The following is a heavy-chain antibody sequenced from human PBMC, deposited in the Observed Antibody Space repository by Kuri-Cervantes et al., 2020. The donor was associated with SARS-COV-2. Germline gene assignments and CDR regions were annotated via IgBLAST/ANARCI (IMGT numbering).Heavy chain of an antibody. CDR1: GFTFNSYE. CDR3: ARDLSQYGDPGFDF. D-gene: IGHD4-17*01. J-gene: IGHJ4*02. V-gene: IGHV3-48*03. Sequence: LSLTCAASGFTFNSYEMNWVRQAPGKGLEWLSYIGNTDSTTYYADSVKDRFTISRDNAKNFLYLQMNSLRAEDTALYYCARDLSQYGDPGFDFWGKGTLVTVSS. CDR2: IGNTDSTT.